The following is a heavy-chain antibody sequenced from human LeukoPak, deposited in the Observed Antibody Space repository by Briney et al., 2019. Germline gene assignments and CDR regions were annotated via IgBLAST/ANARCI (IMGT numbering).Heavy chain of an antibody. CDR3: ARGSPWSYYYMDV. CDR2: IDTAGGT. J-gene: IGHJ6*03. V-gene: IGHV3-13*01. D-gene: IGHD3-3*01. Sequence: WVRHLRGKGREGVSHIDTAGGTYYPGSVKGRFTISRANAKKSLYLQMHNLRVGDTALYFCARGSPWSYYYMDVWGVGTAVSVS.